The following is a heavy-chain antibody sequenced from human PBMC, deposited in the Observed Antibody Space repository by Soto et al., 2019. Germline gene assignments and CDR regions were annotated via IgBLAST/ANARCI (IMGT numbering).Heavy chain of an antibody. V-gene: IGHV2-5*02. CDR3: AHVYGGSDNFDY. J-gene: IGHJ4*02. CDR1: GFSLSTSGVG. CDR2: IYWDDDK. Sequence: QITLKESGPTLVKPTQTLTLTCTFSGFSLSTSGVGVGWIRQPPGKALEWLALIYWDDDKRYSPSLKSRLTTTKDTSNNQVVLTMTNMDPVDTATYYCAHVYGGSDNFDYWGQGTLVTVSS. D-gene: IGHD5-12*01.